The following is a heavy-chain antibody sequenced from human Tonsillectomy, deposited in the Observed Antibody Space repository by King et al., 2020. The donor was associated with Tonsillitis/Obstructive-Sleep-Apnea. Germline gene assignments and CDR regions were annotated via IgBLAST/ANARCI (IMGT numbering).Heavy chain of an antibody. D-gene: IGHD2-2*02. J-gene: IGHJ4*02. CDR1: GGSISSSSDY. CDR3: ARVGYQLLYLR. CDR2: VYYSWST. Sequence: QLQESGPGLVKPSETLSLTCTVSGGSISSSSDYWGWIRQPPGKGLEWIGHVYYSWSTYYNPSLESRVTISVDTSKNQFSLKLSSVTAADTAVYYCARVGYQLLYLRWGQGTLVTVSS. V-gene: IGHV4-39*01.